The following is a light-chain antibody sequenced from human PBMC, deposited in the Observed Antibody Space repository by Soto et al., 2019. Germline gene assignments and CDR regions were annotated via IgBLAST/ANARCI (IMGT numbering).Light chain of an antibody. V-gene: IGKV3-20*01. J-gene: IGKJ2*01. CDR2: GAS. CDR3: QQTYSPPYS. Sequence: EIVLTQSPGTLSLSPGERATLSCRASQSVSSSYLAWYQQKPGQAPRLLIYGASSRATGIPDRFSGSGSGTDFTLTISRLEPEDFATYYCQQTYSPPYSIGQGTKLEI. CDR1: QSVSSSY.